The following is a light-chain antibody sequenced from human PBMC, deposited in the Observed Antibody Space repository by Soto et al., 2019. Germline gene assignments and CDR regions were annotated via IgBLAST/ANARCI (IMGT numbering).Light chain of an antibody. CDR3: QHYNNWPPWT. Sequence: EIVMTQSPATLSVSPGERATLSCRASQSVNSNLAWYQQKPGQAPRLLIYGASTRATGIPARFSGSGSGTEFTLTISSLQSEDFAIYYCQHYNNWPPWTFGQGTKAEIK. J-gene: IGKJ1*01. V-gene: IGKV3-15*01. CDR2: GAS. CDR1: QSVNSN.